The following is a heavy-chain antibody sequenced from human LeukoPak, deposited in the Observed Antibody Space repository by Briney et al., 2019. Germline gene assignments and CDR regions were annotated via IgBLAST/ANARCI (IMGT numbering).Heavy chain of an antibody. CDR3: ARVLDDYVWGSYRYLDY. CDR1: GLTFSSYS. D-gene: IGHD3-16*02. CDR2: ISSSSSYI. J-gene: IGHJ4*02. Sequence: PGGSLRLSCAASGLTFSSYSMNWVRQAPGKGLEWVSSISSSSSYIYYADSVKGRFTISRDNAKNSLYLQMNSLRAEDTAVYYCARVLDDYVWGSYRYLDYWGQGTLVTVSS. V-gene: IGHV3-21*01.